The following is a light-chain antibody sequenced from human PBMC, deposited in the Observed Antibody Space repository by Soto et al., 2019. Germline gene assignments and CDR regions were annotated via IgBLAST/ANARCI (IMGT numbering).Light chain of an antibody. J-gene: IGKJ5*01. Sequence: EIVLTQSPATLPLSPGERATLSCRASQSFSGYLAWYQQRPGQAPRLLIHDTSNRATGSPARFSGGGSGTDFTLTISSLEPEDFAVYYCQQRASFGQGTRLEIK. V-gene: IGKV3-11*01. CDR1: QSFSGY. CDR3: QQRAS. CDR2: DTS.